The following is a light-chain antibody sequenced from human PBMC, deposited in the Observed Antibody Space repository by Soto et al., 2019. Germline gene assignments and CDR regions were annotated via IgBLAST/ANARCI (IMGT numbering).Light chain of an antibody. CDR2: GNS. Sequence: QSVLTQPPSVSGAPGQRVTISCTGSNSKIGAGYDVHWYQQLPGTAPKLLIYGNSKRPSGVPDRFSGSKSGTSASLAITGLQAGDEADYYCQSYDSSLSGSVFGGGTKLTVL. V-gene: IGLV1-40*01. CDR1: NSKIGAGYD. CDR3: QSYDSSLSGSV. J-gene: IGLJ3*02.